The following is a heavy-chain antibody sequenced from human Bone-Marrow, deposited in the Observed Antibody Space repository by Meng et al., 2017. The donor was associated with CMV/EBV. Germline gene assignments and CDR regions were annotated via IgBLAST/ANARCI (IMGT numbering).Heavy chain of an antibody. CDR3: AREPYDFWSGYYID. D-gene: IGHD3-3*01. V-gene: IGHV3-30-3*01. CDR1: GFTFNSYA. J-gene: IGHJ4*02. Sequence: GESLKISCAASGFTFNSYAMHWVRQAPGKGLEWVAVISYDGSNKYYADSVKGRFTISRDNSKNTLYLQMNSLRAEDTAVYYCAREPYDFWSGYYIDWGQGTLVTVSS. CDR2: ISYDGSNK.